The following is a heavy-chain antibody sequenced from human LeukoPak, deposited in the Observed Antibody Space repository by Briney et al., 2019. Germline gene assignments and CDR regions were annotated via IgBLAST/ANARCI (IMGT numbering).Heavy chain of an antibody. D-gene: IGHD2-2*02. J-gene: IGHJ3*02. CDR2: IKSKTDGGTT. Sequence: GGSLRLSCATSGFTFSNYWMSWVRQAPGKGLEWVGRIKSKTDGGTTDYAAPVKGRFTISRDDSKNTLYLQMNSLKTEDTAVYYCTTEADIVVVPTAIRSAFDIWGQGTMVTVSS. V-gene: IGHV3-15*01. CDR3: TTEADIVVVPTAIRSAFDI. CDR1: GFTFSNYW.